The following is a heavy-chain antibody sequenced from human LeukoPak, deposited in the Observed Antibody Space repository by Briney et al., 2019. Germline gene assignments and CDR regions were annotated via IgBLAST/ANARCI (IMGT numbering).Heavy chain of an antibody. CDR1: GFTFSSYA. CDR2: ISYDGSNK. CDR3: ASAPTGAAAGNYFDY. V-gene: IGHV3-30*04. Sequence: GGSLRLSCAASGFTFSSYAMHWVRQAPGKGLEWVAVISYDGSNKYYADSVKGRFTISRDNSKNTLYLQMNSLRAEDTAVYYCASAPTGAAAGNYFDYWGQGTLVTVSS. D-gene: IGHD6-13*01. J-gene: IGHJ4*02.